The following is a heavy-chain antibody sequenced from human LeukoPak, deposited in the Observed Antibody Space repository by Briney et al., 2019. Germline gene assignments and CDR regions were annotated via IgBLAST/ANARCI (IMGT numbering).Heavy chain of an antibody. CDR3: AKSRLGSGTIFDY. CDR2: ISNDGGGT. D-gene: IGHD2-2*01. CDR1: GFIFNNYG. Sequence: GGSLRLSCAASGFIFNNYGLIWVRQAPGKGLEWVSAISNDGGGTNYADFVKGRFTISRDNAKNSLYLQMNSLRAEDTALYYCAKSRLGSGTIFDYWGQGTLVTVSS. J-gene: IGHJ4*02. V-gene: IGHV3-23*01.